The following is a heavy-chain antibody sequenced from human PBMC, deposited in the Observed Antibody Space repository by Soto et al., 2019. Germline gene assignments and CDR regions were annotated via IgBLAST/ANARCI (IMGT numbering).Heavy chain of an antibody. CDR3: ARRVIGSSRAFDI. CDR2: ISDGGDLT. D-gene: IGHD3-10*01. V-gene: IGHV3-23*01. CDR1: GFAFSSHP. Sequence: CAASGFAFSSHPMSWVRQAPEKGLEWVSGISDGGDLTYNADSVKGRFTISRDNSKDTLYLQMNSLRAEDTAVYYCARRVIGSSRAFDIWGQGTMVTVSS. J-gene: IGHJ3*02.